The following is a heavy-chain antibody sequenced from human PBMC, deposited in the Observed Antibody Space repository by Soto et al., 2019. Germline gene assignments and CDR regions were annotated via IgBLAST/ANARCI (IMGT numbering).Heavy chain of an antibody. CDR2: ISAHNGNT. CDR1: GYGFTSYG. CDR3: ARGGYGEY. J-gene: IGHJ4*01. D-gene: IGHD3-10*01. Sequence: QVQLVQSGAEVKKPGASVKVSCKGSGYGFTSYGIIWVRQAPGQGLEWMGWISAHNGNTNYAQKLQGRVTVTRDTCESTAEMEVRRVKYDGSALDYCARGGYGEYWGHGALATFSS. V-gene: IGHV1-18*01.